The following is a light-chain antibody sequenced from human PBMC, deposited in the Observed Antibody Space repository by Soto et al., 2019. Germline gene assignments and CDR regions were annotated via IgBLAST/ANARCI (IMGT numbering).Light chain of an antibody. CDR3: QQYNSYPWT. Sequence: DIQMTQSPSTLSASVCDRVTITCRASQSISSWLAWYQQKPGKAPKLLIYKASSLESGVPSRFSGSGSGTEFTLTISSMQPDDFANYYCQQYNSYPWTFGQGTKVDIK. CDR1: QSISSW. V-gene: IGKV1-5*03. CDR2: KAS. J-gene: IGKJ1*01.